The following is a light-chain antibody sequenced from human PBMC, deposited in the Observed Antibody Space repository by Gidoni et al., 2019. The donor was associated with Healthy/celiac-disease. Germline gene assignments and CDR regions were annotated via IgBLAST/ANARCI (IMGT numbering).Light chain of an antibody. CDR1: QSISSW. V-gene: IGKV1-5*03. J-gene: IGKJ4*01. CDR3: RQYNSYPLT. Sequence: DIQMTQSPSTLSASVGDRVTITCRASQSISSWLAWYQQEPGKAPKLLIYKASSLESGVPSRFSGSGSGTEFTLTISSLQPDDFATYYCRQYNSYPLTFGGGTKVEIK. CDR2: KAS.